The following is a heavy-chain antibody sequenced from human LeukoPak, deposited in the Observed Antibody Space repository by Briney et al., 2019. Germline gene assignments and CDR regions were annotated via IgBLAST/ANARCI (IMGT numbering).Heavy chain of an antibody. CDR1: GFTFSSYE. V-gene: IGHV3-48*03. Sequence: GGSLRLSCAASGFTFSSYEMNWVRQAPGKGLEWVSYISSSGTTICYADSVKGRFTISRDSAKNSLFLQVNSLRAEDTAVYYCARSSGTYHFDYWGQGTLVTVSS. CDR2: ISSSGTTI. J-gene: IGHJ4*02. D-gene: IGHD1-26*01. CDR3: ARSSGTYHFDY.